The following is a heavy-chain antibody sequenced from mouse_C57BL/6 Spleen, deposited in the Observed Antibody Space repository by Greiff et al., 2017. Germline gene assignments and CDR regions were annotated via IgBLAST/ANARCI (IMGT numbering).Heavy chain of an antibody. V-gene: IGHV1-26*01. CDR1: GYTFTDYY. CDR2: INPNNGGT. CDR3: ARRYDDDCSYYAMDY. D-gene: IGHD2-4*01. Sequence: VQLQQSGPELVKPGASVKISCKASGYTFTDYYMNWVKQSPGKSLEWIGDINPNNGGTSYNQKFKGKATLTVDKSSSTAYMELRSLTSEDSAVYYCARRYDDDCSYYAMDYWGQGTSVTVSS. J-gene: IGHJ4*01.